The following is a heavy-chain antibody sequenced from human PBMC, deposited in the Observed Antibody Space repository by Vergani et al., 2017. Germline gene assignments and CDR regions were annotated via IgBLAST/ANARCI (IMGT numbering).Heavy chain of an antibody. V-gene: IGHV4-59*01. CDR1: GGSISSYY. J-gene: IGHJ5*02. Sequence: QVQLQESGPGLVKPSETLSLTCTVSGGSISSYYWSWIRQPPGKGLEWIGYIYYSGSTNYNPSLKSRVTISVDKSKNQFSLKLSSVTAADTAVYYCAREAGRNYYGSENWFDPWGQGTLVTVSS. D-gene: IGHD3-10*01. CDR3: AREAGRNYYGSENWFDP. CDR2: IYYSGST.